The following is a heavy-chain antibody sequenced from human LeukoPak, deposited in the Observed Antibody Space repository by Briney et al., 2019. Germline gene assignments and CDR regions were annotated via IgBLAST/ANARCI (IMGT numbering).Heavy chain of an antibody. CDR2: FYGSGGSA. D-gene: IGHD3-10*01. Sequence: GGSLRLSCAASGFTFCRYAMRWVRQAPGEGLEWVSGFYGSGGSAYYADSVKGRFTISRDNSKNTLYLQMNSLRAEDTAVYYCAKELLWFGEPSTTKPDYWGQGTLVTVSS. CDR3: AKELLWFGEPSTTKPDY. CDR1: GFTFCRYA. J-gene: IGHJ4*02. V-gene: IGHV3-23*01.